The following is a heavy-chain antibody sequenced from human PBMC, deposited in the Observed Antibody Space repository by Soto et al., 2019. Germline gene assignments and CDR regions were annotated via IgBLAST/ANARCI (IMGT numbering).Heavy chain of an antibody. CDR2: IKQDGSEK. Sequence: GVSLGLSCAASGFTFSRYWMSWVRQAPGKGLEWVANIKQDGSEKYYVDSVKGRFTISRDNAKNSLYLQMNSLRAEDTAVYYCARFYYDSSGYLPSPYYYYYGTDVWGQGTTVTVSS. D-gene: IGHD3-22*01. CDR1: GFTFSRYW. V-gene: IGHV3-7*04. J-gene: IGHJ6*02. CDR3: ARFYYDSSGYLPSPYYYYYGTDV.